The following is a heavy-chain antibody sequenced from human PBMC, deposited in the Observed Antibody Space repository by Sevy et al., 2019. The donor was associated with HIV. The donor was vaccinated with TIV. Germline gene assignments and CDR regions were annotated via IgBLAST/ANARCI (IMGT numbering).Heavy chain of an antibody. CDR3: ARGRGDGWYYFDY. V-gene: IGHV1-69*13. D-gene: IGHD6-19*01. CDR1: GGTFSSYG. Sequence: AAVKVSCKASGGTFSSYGISWVRQAPGQGLEWMGGIIPILGTVNYAQKFQGRVTITADESTKTAYMELSSLRSQDTAVYYCARGRGDGWYYFDYWGQETQVTVSS. J-gene: IGHJ4*02. CDR2: IIPILGTV.